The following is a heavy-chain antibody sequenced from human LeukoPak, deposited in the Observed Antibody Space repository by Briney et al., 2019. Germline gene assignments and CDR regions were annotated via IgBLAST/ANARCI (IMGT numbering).Heavy chain of an antibody. D-gene: IGHD6-13*01. CDR2: ISWDGGST. Sequence: GGSLRLSCAASGLTFDDYTMHWVRQAPGKGLEWVSLISWDGGSTYYADSVKGRFTISRDNSKNSLYLQMNSLRTEDTALYYCAKDLGAGSWSSFDYWGQGTLVTVSS. V-gene: IGHV3-43*01. J-gene: IGHJ4*02. CDR3: AKDLGAGSWSSFDY. CDR1: GLTFDDYT.